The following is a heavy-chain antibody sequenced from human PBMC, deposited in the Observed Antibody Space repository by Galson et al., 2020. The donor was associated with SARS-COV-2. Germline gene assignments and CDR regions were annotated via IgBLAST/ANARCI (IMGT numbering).Heavy chain of an antibody. D-gene: IGHD5-12*01. CDR2: IDPSDSYT. Sequence: HGESLKISCKGSGYSFTSHWIHWVRQMPGKGLEWMGRIDPSDSYTNYSQSFQGHVTISADKSISTAYLQWSSLKASDTAMYYCARSRDGYNYDAFDICGQGTMVTFSS. CDR3: ARSRDGYNYDAFDI. CDR1: GYSFTSHW. J-gene: IGHJ3*02. V-gene: IGHV5-10-1*01.